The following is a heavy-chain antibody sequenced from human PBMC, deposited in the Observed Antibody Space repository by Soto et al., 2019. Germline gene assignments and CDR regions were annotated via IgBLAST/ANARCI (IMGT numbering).Heavy chain of an antibody. V-gene: IGHV4-31*03. CDR1: GAALNSGNYY. Sequence: SETLSLTCSVSGAALNSGNYYWSWILQVPGKGLEWIGHIYVTGAVDYNPSLRDRITISQDTSERQFSLNLRLVTAADTAVYYCARLRIATNNYKWFDPWGQGTLVTVSS. CDR3: ARLRIATNNYKWFDP. D-gene: IGHD2-21*01. CDR2: IYVTGAV. J-gene: IGHJ5*02.